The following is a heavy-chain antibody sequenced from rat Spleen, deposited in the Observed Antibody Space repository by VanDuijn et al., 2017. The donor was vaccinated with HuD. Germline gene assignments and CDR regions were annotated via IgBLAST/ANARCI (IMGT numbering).Heavy chain of an antibody. Sequence: EVQLVESGGGLVQPGGSQNLSCQASDFTFVTLTMPWVRTPPTRGLEWIASISTGGVITYYCDSVKGRFTISRDNAKNTQYLQMDSLRSEDTATYYCARRKLYYGFDYWGQGVMVTVSS. V-gene: IGHV5S13*01. J-gene: IGHJ2*01. CDR1: DFTFVTLT. CDR3: ARRKLYYGFDY. D-gene: IGHD1-6*01. CDR2: ISTGGVIT.